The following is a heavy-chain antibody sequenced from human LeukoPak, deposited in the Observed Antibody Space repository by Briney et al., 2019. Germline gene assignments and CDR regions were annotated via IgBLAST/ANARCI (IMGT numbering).Heavy chain of an antibody. CDR3: ARDSPPGDSIDY. J-gene: IGHJ4*02. CDR1: GGSISSSSYY. D-gene: IGHD3-16*01. Sequence: SETLSLTCTVSGGSISSSSYYWGWIRQPPGKGLEWIGSIYYSGSTYYNPSLKSRVTISVDTSKNQFSLKLSSVTAADTAVYYCARDSPPGDSIDYWGQGTLVTVSS. CDR2: IYYSGST. V-gene: IGHV4-39*02.